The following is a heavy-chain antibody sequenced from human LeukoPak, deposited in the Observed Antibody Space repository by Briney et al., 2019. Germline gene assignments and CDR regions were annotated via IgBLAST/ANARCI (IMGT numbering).Heavy chain of an antibody. CDR2: IFYSGGT. CDR1: GGSMSGYY. V-gene: IGHV4-59*13. J-gene: IGHJ4*02. Sequence: PSETLSLTCSVSGGSMSGYYWSWIRQPPGKGLEWIGYIFYSGGTNYNPSLKSRVTISVDTSKSHFSLKLNSVTTADTAMYYCARSFSSGSYRNYFDYWGQGTLVPVSS. CDR3: ARSFSSGSYRNYFDY. D-gene: IGHD1-26*01.